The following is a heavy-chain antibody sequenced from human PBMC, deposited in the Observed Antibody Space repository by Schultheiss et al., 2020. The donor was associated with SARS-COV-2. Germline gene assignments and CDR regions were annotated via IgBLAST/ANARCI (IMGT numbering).Heavy chain of an antibody. D-gene: IGHD3-22*01. J-gene: IGHJ4*02. V-gene: IGHV4-39*01. CDR1: GGSIRGTNYY. CDR3: ARLRYDSSGYAFDY. Sequence: SETLSLTCSVSGGSIRGTNYYWGWIRQSPGKGLEWIGSIYHSGSTYYNPSLKSRVTISVDTSKNQFSLKLSSLTAADTAVYYCARLRYDSSGYAFDYWGQGTLVTVSS. CDR2: IYHSGST.